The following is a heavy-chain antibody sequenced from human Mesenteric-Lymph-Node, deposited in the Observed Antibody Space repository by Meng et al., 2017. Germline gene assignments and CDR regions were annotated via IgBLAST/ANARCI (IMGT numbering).Heavy chain of an antibody. CDR2: IYSGGSK. Sequence: GESLKISCAASGFTVSSNYMSWVRQAPGKGLEWVSVIYSGGSKYYADSVKGRFTISRHNSKNTLYLQMNSLRAADTAVYYCARGSDYRFGEFFDYWGQGTLVTVSS. CDR1: GFTVSSNY. CDR3: ARGSDYRFGEFFDY. D-gene: IGHD3-10*01. J-gene: IGHJ4*02. V-gene: IGHV3-53*04.